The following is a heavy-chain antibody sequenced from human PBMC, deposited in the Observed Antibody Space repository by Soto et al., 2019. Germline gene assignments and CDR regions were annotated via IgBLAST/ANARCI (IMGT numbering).Heavy chain of an antibody. CDR2: INHSGST. Sequence: ASETLSLTCTVSGGSFSGYYWSWIRQPPGKGLEWIGEINHSGSTNYNPSLKSRVTISVDTSKNQFSLKLSSVTATDTAVYYCARDEGPYLLRYFDCPPGHLDYWGQGTLVTVYS. D-gene: IGHD3-9*01. J-gene: IGHJ4*02. V-gene: IGHV4-34*01. CDR3: ARDEGPYLLRYFDCPPGHLDY. CDR1: GGSFSGYY.